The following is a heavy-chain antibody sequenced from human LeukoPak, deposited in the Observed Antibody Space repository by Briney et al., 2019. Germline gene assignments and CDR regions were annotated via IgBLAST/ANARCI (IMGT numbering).Heavy chain of an antibody. V-gene: IGHV3-33*01. Sequence: GGSLRLSCAASGFTFSSYGMHWVRQAPGKGLEWVADIWYDGSNKYYADSVKGRFTISRDNSKNTLYLQMNSLRAEDTAVYYCARDASSGWKYYLDYWGQGTLVTVSS. CDR2: IWYDGSNK. D-gene: IGHD6-19*01. CDR1: GFTFSSYG. CDR3: ARDASSGWKYYLDY. J-gene: IGHJ4*02.